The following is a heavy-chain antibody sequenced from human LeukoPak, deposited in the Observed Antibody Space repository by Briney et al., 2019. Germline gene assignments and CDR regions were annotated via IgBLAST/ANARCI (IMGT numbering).Heavy chain of an antibody. CDR1: GGSISSSSYY. CDR3: ARPRGVLFDY. Sequence: PSETLSLTCTVSGGSISSSSYYWGWIRQPPGKGLEWIGSIYYSGSTYYNPSLKSRVTISVDTSKNQFSLKLGSVTAADTAVYYCARPRGVLFDYWGKGTLVTVSS. CDR2: IYYSGST. V-gene: IGHV4-39*01. D-gene: IGHD3-10*01. J-gene: IGHJ4*02.